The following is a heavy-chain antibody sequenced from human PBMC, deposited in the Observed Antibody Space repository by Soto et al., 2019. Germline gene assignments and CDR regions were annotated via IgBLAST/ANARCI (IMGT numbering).Heavy chain of an antibody. Sequence: SGALSLTCTVSGGCGSSGDYYWSWIRQPPGKGLEWIGYIYYSGNTNYNPSLKSRVIISVDTSKNLFSLKLTSVTAADTAVYYCARIPVDTSMIYWLDPWGQGTLVTVSS. CDR3: ARIPVDTSMIYWLDP. CDR1: GGCGSSGDYY. J-gene: IGHJ5*02. D-gene: IGHD5-18*01. V-gene: IGHV4-61*08. CDR2: IYYSGNT.